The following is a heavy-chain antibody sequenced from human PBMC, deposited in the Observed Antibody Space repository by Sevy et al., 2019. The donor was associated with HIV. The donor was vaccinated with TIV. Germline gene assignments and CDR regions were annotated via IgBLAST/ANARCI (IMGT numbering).Heavy chain of an antibody. Sequence: GGSLRLSCAASGFSFSSYGMHWVRQAPGKGLEWMSYTQYDGSNKDYADSVKGRFTISRDNSKNTLYLQMNRLRVEDTAVFYCVKEGGGEGGDHWGQGTLVTVSS. J-gene: IGHJ4*02. D-gene: IGHD2-21*01. CDR2: TQYDGSNK. V-gene: IGHV3-30*02. CDR3: VKEGGGEGGDH. CDR1: GFSFSSYG.